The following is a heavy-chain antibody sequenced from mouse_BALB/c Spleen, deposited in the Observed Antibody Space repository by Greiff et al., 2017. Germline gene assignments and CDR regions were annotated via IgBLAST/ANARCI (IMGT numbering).Heavy chain of an antibody. CDR3: ARDVYFDY. Sequence: EVKLMESGGGLVKPGGSLKLSCAASGFTFSDYYMYWVRQTPEKRLEWVATISDGGSYTYYPDSVKGRFTISRDNAKNNLYLQMSSLKSEDTAMYYCARDVYFDYWGQGTTLTVSS. J-gene: IGHJ2*01. V-gene: IGHV5-4*02. CDR1: GFTFSDYY. CDR2: ISDGGSYT.